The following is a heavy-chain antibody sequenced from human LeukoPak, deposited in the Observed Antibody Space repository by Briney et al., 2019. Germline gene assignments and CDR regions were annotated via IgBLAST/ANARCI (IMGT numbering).Heavy chain of an antibody. V-gene: IGHV4-39*01. Sequence: SETLSLTCTVSGGSISTSHYYWGWIRQPPGKGLEWIGSISYSGSTYYNPSLKSRVTIFVDTPKNQFSLRLSSVTAADTAVYYCASKQWVFYYMDVWGKGTTVTVSS. D-gene: IGHD1-26*01. CDR1: GGSISTSHYY. J-gene: IGHJ6*03. CDR2: ISYSGST. CDR3: ASKQWVFYYMDV.